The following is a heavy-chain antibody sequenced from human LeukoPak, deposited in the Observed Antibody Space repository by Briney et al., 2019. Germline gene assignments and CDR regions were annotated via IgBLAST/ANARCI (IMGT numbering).Heavy chain of an antibody. V-gene: IGHV4-30-2*01. CDR3: ARDLLGVPAVSDY. D-gene: IGHD2-2*01. Sequence: SETLSLTCAVSGGSISSGGYSWSWIRQPPGKGLEWIGYIYHSGSTYYNPSLKSRVTISVDRSKNQFSLKLSSVTAADTAVYYCARDLLGVPAVSDYWGQGTLVTVSS. J-gene: IGHJ4*02. CDR1: GGSISSGGYS. CDR2: IYHSGST.